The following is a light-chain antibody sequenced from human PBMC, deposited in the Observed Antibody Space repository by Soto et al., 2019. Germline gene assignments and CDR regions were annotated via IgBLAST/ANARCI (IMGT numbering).Light chain of an antibody. J-gene: IGLJ1*01. V-gene: IGLV3-21*02. CDR1: NIGRKS. CDR3: AAWDDSLNGYV. CDR2: ADN. Sequence: SYELTQPPSVSVAPGQTATITCGEHNIGRKSVHWYQQKSGQAPVLVLYADNDRPSGIPERFSGSNSGDTATLTISGLQSEDEADYYCAAWDDSLNGYVFGTGTKLTVL.